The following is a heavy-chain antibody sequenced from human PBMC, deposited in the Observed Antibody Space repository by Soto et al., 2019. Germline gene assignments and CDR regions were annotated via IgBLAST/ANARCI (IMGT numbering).Heavy chain of an antibody. CDR2: IYSSGRT. CDR1: GGSTSGNY. Sequence: QVQLQESGPGPVKASETLSLTCTLSGGSTSGNYWSWIRQPAGKGLEWIGRIYSSGRTHYNPSLKSRVTMSVSTHHVSLKLNSVTAADTAVYYCARDFDVNTALDYWYFDLWGRGTLVTVSS. D-gene: IGHD5-18*01. V-gene: IGHV4-4*07. J-gene: IGHJ2*01. CDR3: ARDFDVNTALDYWYFDL.